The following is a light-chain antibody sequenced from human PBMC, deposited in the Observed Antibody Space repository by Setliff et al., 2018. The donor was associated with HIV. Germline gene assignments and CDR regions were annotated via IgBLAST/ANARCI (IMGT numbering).Light chain of an antibody. CDR1: SSDVGGYKN. V-gene: IGLV2-14*01. CDR2: EVT. Sequence: QSALAQPASVSGSPGQSITISCTGTSSDVGGYKNVSWYQQYSGKAPKLMIYEVTYRPTGVYNRFSGSKSGNTASLTISGLQAEDEAYYYCSSYTSRSTLLFGGGTKVTVL. CDR3: SSYTSRSTLL. J-gene: IGLJ2*01.